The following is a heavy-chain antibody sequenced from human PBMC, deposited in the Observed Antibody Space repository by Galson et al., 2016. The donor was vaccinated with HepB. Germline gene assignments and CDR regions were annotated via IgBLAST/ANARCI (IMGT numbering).Heavy chain of an antibody. J-gene: IGHJ4*03. D-gene: IGHD2-2*01. CDR3: ARARHCSSTSPFDY. V-gene: IGHV2-70*01. CDR1: GFSLSTSGMC. CDR2: IDWDDDK. Sequence: PALVKPTQTLTLTCTFSGFSLSTSGMCVSWIRQPPGKALEWLALIDWDDDKYYSTSLKTRLTISKDTSKNQVVLTMTNMDPVDTATYYCARARHCSSTSPFDYWGLGTTVTVSS.